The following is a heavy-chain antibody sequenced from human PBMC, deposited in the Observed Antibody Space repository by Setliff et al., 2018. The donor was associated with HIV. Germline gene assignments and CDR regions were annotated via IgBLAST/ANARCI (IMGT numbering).Heavy chain of an antibody. V-gene: IGHV4-34*01. CDR3: ARRDYNFSGTFDI. Sequence: SETLSLTCDDSAVSLRGHYWNWIRQSPGKGLEWIGEIDPRGSRSYNPSLKSRVTISKDTSKNQFSLRLDSVTAADTAVYYCARRDYNFSGTFDIWGQGTMVTVSS. CDR2: IDPRGSR. D-gene: IGHD3-3*01. CDR1: AVSLRGHY. J-gene: IGHJ3*02.